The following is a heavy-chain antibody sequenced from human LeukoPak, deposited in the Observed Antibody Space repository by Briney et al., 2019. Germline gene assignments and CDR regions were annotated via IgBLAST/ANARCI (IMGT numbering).Heavy chain of an antibody. CDR3: ARLNCSSTSCYLDY. J-gene: IGHJ4*02. V-gene: IGHV4-30-4*08. D-gene: IGHD2-2*01. Sequence: SETLSLTCTVSGGSISSGGYYWSWIRQPPGKGLEWIGYIYYSGSTYYNPSLKSRVTISVDTSKNQFSLKLSSVTAAGTAVYYCARLNCSSTSCYLDYWGQGTLVTVSS. CDR1: GGSISSGGYY. CDR2: IYYSGST.